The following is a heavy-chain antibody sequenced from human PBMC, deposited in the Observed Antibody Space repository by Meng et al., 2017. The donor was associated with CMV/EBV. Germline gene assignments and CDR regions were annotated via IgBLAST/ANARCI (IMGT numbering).Heavy chain of an antibody. Sequence: GSLRLSCAVYGGSFSGYYWSWIRQPPGKGLEWIGEINHSGSTNYNPSLKSRVTISVDTSKNQFSQKLSSVTAADTAVYYCARVGFNWYFDLWGRGTLVTVSS. CDR1: GGSFSGYY. D-gene: IGHD3-10*01. V-gene: IGHV4-34*01. CDR3: ARVGFNWYFDL. J-gene: IGHJ2*01. CDR2: INHSGST.